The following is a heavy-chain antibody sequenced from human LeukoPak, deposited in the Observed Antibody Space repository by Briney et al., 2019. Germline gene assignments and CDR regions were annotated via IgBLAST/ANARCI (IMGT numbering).Heavy chain of an antibody. CDR1: GGSFSGYY. CDR3: ARGPMDY. Sequence: PSETLSLTCAVYGGSFSGYYWSWIRQPPGKGLEWIGEINHSGSINYNPSLKSRVTISVDTSKNQFSLKLSSVTAADTAVYYCARGPMDYWGQGTLVTASS. J-gene: IGHJ4*02. V-gene: IGHV4-34*01. CDR2: INHSGSI.